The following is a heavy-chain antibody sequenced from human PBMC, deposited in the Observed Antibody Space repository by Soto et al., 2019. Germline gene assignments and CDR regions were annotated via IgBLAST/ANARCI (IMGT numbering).Heavy chain of an antibody. D-gene: IGHD3-3*01. J-gene: IGHJ4*02. CDR3: ARVLNFGVVIGSDY. V-gene: IGHV1-18*01. CDR1: GYTFTSYG. Sequence: ASVKVSCKASGYTFTSYGISWVRQAPGQGLEWMGWISAYNGNTNYAQRLQGRVTMTTDTSTSTAYMELRSLRSDDTAVYYCARVLNFGVVIGSDYWGQGTLVTVSS. CDR2: ISAYNGNT.